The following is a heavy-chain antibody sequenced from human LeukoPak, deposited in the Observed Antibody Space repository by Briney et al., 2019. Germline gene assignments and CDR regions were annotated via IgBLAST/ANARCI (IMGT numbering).Heavy chain of an antibody. J-gene: IGHJ6*02. CDR1: GGSFSGYY. Sequence: PSETLSHTCAVYGGSFSGYYWSWIRQPPGKGLEWIGEINHSGSTNYNPSLKSRVTISVDTSRNQFSLKLTSVTAADTAVYYCARARPYYYGMDVWGQGTTVTVSS. CDR2: INHSGST. CDR3: ARARPYYYGMDV. V-gene: IGHV4-34*01.